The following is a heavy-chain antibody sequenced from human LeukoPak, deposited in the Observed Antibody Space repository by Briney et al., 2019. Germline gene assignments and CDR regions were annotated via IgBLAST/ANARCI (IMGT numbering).Heavy chain of an antibody. V-gene: IGHV3-30*02. D-gene: IGHD3-10*01. CDR2: IRYDGSNK. CDR1: GFTFSSYG. CDR3: AKDNYYGSGSYSAALYYYYYYMDV. Sequence: QPGGSLILSCAASGFTFSSYGMHSVRQAPAKGLEKVAFIRYDGSNKYDADSVKGRFTISRDNSKNTLYLQMNSLRAEDTAVYYCAKDNYYGSGSYSAALYYYYYYMDVWGKGTTVTISS. J-gene: IGHJ6*03.